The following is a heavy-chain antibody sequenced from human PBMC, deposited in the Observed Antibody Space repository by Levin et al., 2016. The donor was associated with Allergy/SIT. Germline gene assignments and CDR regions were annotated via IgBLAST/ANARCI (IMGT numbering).Heavy chain of an antibody. Sequence: GGSLRLSCAASGFTFYSYGMHWVRQAPGKGLEWLAFIHHDGDNMYYADSVKGRFAISRDNYENTLYLQMNSLRIDDTAIYYCAKEPMRGRRYFDYSGQGTLVTVSS. V-gene: IGHV3-30*02. CDR2: IHHDGDNM. J-gene: IGHJ4*02. CDR3: AKEPMRGRRYFDY. CDR1: GFTFYSYG. D-gene: IGHD3-9*01.